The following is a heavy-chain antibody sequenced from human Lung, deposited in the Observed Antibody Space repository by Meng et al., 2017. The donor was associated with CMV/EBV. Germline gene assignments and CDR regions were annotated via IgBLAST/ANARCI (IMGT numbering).Heavy chain of an antibody. CDR1: GYTFTSYY. CDR3: ARDGGEGHEYGMDV. CDR2: INPSGGST. J-gene: IGHJ6*02. Sequence: ASVXVSXXASGYTFTSYYTHWVRQAPGQGLEWMGIINPSGGSTSYAQKFQGRVTMTRDTSTSTVYMELSSLRSEDTAVYYCARDGGEGHEYGMDVWGQGTXVTVSS. D-gene: IGHD3-16*01. V-gene: IGHV1-46*01.